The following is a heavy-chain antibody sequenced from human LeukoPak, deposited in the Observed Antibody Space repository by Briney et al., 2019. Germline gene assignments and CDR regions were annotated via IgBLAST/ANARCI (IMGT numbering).Heavy chain of an antibody. J-gene: IGHJ5*02. V-gene: IGHV4-59*01. Sequence: SETLSLTCTVSGGSISSYYWSWIRQPPGQGLEWIGYIYYSGSTSYNPSLKSRVTMLVDTSKKQISLKVRSVTAADTAVYYCARTTEDWRSTSCYQYWFDPWGQGTLVTVSS. CDR2: IYYSGST. CDR1: GGSISSYY. D-gene: IGHD2-2*01. CDR3: ARTTEDWRSTSCYQYWFDP.